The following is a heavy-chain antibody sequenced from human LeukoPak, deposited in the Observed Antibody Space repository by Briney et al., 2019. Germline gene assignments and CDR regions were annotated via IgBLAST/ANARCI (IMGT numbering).Heavy chain of an antibody. J-gene: IGHJ3*02. Sequence: GGSLRLSCAASGFTFSSYSMNWVRQAPGKGLEWVSYISSSSSTIYYADSVKGRFTISRDNAKNSLYLQMSSLRAEDTAVYYCARQGYSSSWYEYRAFDIWGQGTMVTVSS. CDR2: ISSSSSTI. CDR3: ARQGYSSSWYEYRAFDI. CDR1: GFTFSSYS. D-gene: IGHD6-13*01. V-gene: IGHV3-48*01.